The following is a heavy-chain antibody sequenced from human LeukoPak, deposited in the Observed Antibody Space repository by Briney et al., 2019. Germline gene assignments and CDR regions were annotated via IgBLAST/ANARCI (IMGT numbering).Heavy chain of an antibody. CDR3: ARDRVIVGVPIPLARTVRSDAFDI. D-gene: IGHD1-26*01. Sequence: GASVKVSCKASGYTFTGYYMHWVRQAPGQGLEWMGWINPNSGGTNYAQKFQGRVTMTTDTSTSTAYMELRSLRSDDTAVYYCARDRVIVGVPIPLARTVRSDAFDIWGQGTMVTVSS. J-gene: IGHJ3*02. V-gene: IGHV1-2*02. CDR2: INPNSGGT. CDR1: GYTFTGYY.